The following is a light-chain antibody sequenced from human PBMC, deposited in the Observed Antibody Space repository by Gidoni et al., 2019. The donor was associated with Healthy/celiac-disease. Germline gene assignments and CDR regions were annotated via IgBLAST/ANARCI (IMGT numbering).Light chain of an antibody. J-gene: IGKJ2*01. CDR1: QSVSSY. CDR3: QQRSNWPRT. CDR2: DAS. V-gene: IGKV3-11*01. Sequence: EIVLTQSPATLSLSPGERATLSCRASQSVSSYLAWYQQKPGQAPRLLIYDASNRATGIPARCSGRGSGTDFTLTISSLEPEDFAVYYCQQRSNWPRTFGQGTKLEIK.